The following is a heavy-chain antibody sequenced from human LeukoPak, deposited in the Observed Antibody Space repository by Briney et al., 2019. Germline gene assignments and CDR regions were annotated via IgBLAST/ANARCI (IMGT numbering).Heavy chain of an antibody. CDR2: IIPIFDTA. V-gene: IGHV1-69*13. D-gene: IGHD1-26*01. Sequence: ASVKVSCKASGGTFSSYSISWVRQAPGQGLEWMGGIIPIFDTADYAQKFQGRVTITADESTGTAYMELSSLRSEDTAVFYCARISLGAIWGYYYGMDVWGQGITVTVSS. CDR1: GGTFSSYS. J-gene: IGHJ6*02. CDR3: ARISLGAIWGYYYGMDV.